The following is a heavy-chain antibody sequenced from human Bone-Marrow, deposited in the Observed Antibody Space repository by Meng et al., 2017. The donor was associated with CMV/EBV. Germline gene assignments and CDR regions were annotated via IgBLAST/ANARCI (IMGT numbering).Heavy chain of an antibody. CDR1: GFTFSFYS. CDR2: ISSGSSTI. J-gene: IGHJ6*02. D-gene: IGHD3-3*01. CDR3: AGGFERDYYYYVVDV. Sequence: GESLKISCAAPGFTFSFYSMNWVRQTPGKGLEWVSYISSGSSTIFYADSVMGRFTISRDNAKNSLYLQMNNLRAEDTAVFYCAGGFERDYYYYVVDVWGQGTTVTVSS. V-gene: IGHV3-48*04.